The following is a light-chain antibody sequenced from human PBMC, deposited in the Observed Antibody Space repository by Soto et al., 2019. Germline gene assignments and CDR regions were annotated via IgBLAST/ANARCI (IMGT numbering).Light chain of an antibody. J-gene: IGLJ2*01. Sequence: QSALTQPASVSGSPGQSITISCTGTSSDVGGYKYVSWYQQHPDKAPKLIIFEVSNRPSGISSRFSGSKSANTASLTISGRQAEDEADYYCASYTSSSTSVIFGRGTKLTVL. V-gene: IGLV2-14*01. CDR2: EVS. CDR3: ASYTSSSTSVI. CDR1: SSDVGGYKY.